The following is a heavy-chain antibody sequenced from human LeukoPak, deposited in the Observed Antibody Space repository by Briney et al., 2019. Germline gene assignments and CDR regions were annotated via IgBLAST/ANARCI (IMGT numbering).Heavy chain of an antibody. J-gene: IGHJ4*02. CDR1: GGSISSSSYY. Sequence: SETLSLTCTVSGGSISSSSYYWGWIRQPPGKGLEWIGRIYYSGSTYYNPSRKSRVTISVDMAKNQFSLKLSSVTAADTAVYYCARDRNYDFWRGGNYFDYWGQGTLVTVSS. V-gene: IGHV4-39*07. CDR3: ARDRNYDFWRGGNYFDY. D-gene: IGHD3-3*01. CDR2: IYYSGST.